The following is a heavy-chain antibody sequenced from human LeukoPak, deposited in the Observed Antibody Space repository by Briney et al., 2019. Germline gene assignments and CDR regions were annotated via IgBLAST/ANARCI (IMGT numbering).Heavy chain of an antibody. CDR2: ISWNGGSI. Sequence: GGSLRLSCAASGFTFDDYAMHWVRQAPGKGLEWVSGISWNGGSIGYADSVKGRFTISRDNAKNSLYLQMNSLRAEDTVLYYCAKAMGSIAAAGAADYWGQGTLVTVSS. D-gene: IGHD6-13*01. CDR3: AKAMGSIAAAGAADY. J-gene: IGHJ4*02. V-gene: IGHV3-9*01. CDR1: GFTFDDYA.